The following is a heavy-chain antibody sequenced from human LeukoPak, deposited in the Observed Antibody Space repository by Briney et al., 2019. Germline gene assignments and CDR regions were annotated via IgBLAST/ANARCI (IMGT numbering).Heavy chain of an antibody. CDR1: GFTFSDYY. V-gene: IGHV3-11*01. J-gene: IGHJ3*02. Sequence: GGSLRLSCAASGFTFSDYYMSWIRQAPGKGLEWVSYISSSGSTVYYADSVKGRFTISRDNAKNSLYLQMNSPRAEGTAVYYCARDRGGCSSTSCSPAFDIWGQGTMVTVSS. D-gene: IGHD2-2*01. CDR2: ISSSGSTV. CDR3: ARDRGGCSSTSCSPAFDI.